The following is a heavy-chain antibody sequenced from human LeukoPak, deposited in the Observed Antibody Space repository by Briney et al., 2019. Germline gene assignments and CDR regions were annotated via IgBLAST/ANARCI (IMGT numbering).Heavy chain of an antibody. J-gene: IGHJ4*02. CDR2: IYYTGST. V-gene: IGHV4-59*12. CDR1: GGSISRDY. Sequence: SETLSLTCTVSGGSISRDYWSWIRQPPGKGLEGIGYIYYTGSTNYNPSLKSRVTISVDTTKNQFFLKLMSVTAADTAFYYRARERITAARAYWGQGTLATV. CDR3: ARERITAARAY. D-gene: IGHD6-6*01.